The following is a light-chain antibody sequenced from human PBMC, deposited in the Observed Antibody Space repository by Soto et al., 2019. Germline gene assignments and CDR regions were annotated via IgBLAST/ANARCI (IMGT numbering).Light chain of an antibody. J-gene: IGKJ1*01. CDR1: QSVGSTY. V-gene: IGKV3-15*01. Sequence: EIVLTQSPGTLSLSPGERATLSCSASQSVGSTYLAWYQQKPGQAPRLLIYGASTRATGIPARFSGSGSGTEFTLTISSLQSEDFAVYYCQQYNNWPPAFGQGTKVDI. CDR3: QQYNNWPPA. CDR2: GAS.